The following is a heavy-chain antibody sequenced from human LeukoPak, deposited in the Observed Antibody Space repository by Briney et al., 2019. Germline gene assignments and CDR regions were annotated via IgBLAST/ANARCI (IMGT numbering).Heavy chain of an antibody. D-gene: IGHD3-22*01. CDR3: AADYYDSSGYYYVGAFDI. CDR2: IYTSGST. Sequence: SQTRSLTCTVSGGSISSGSYYWSWIRQPAGMGLEWIGRIYTSGSTNYNPSLKSRVTISVDTSKNQFSLKLSSVTAADTVVYYCAADYYDSSGYYYVGAFDIWGQGTMVTVSS. CDR1: GGSISSGSYY. J-gene: IGHJ3*02. V-gene: IGHV4-61*02.